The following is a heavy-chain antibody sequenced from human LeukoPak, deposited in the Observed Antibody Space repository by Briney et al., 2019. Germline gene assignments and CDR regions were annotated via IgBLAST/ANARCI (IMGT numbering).Heavy chain of an antibody. J-gene: IGHJ4*02. V-gene: IGHV4-59*08. CDR1: GGSISSYY. CDR2: VYYTGST. D-gene: IGHD2-2*01. CDR3: ARRRYQLHGIDY. Sequence: PSETLSLTCTVSGGSISSYYWTWIRQPPGKGLEWIGYVYYTGSTNYSPSLKSRVTISVDTSKNQFSPKLSSVTAADTAVYYCARRRYQLHGIDYWGQGTLVTVSS.